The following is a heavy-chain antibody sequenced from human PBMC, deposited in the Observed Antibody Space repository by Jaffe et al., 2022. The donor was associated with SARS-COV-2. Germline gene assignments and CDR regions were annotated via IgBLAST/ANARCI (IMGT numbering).Heavy chain of an antibody. CDR3: ARTSRDGYNEYFDY. CDR2: ISSSSSYI. D-gene: IGHD5-12*01. Sequence: EVQLVESGGGLVKPGGSLRLSCAASGFTFSSYSMNWVRQAPGKGLEWVSSISSSSSYIYYADSVKGRFTISRDNAKNSLYLQMNSLRAEDTAVYYCARTSRDGYNEYFDYWGQGTLVTVSS. CDR1: GFTFSSYS. J-gene: IGHJ4*02. V-gene: IGHV3-21*01.